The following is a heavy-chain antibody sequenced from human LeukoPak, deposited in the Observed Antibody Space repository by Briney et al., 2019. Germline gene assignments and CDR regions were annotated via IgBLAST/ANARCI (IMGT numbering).Heavy chain of an antibody. CDR1: GFTVSSNY. CDR3: VKDNPLDY. Sequence: GGSLRLSCAASGFTVSSNYMSWVRQAPGKGLEWVSVIYSGGRTYYADSVKDRFTISRDIYKNTLYLYVNSLRPDDSAVYYCVKDNPLDYWGQGTLVIVSS. CDR2: IYSGGRT. D-gene: IGHD2-15*01. V-gene: IGHV3-66*01. J-gene: IGHJ4*02.